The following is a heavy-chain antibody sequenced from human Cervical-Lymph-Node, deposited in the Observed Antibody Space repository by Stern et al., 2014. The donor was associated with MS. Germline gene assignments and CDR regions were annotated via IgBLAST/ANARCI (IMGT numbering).Heavy chain of an antibody. V-gene: IGHV3-23*04. CDR3: AKGTSHHQYYDFWSGIHWYFDL. CDR2: ISGSGGST. D-gene: IGHD3-3*01. J-gene: IGHJ2*01. Sequence: EMQLVESGGGLVQPGGSLRLSCAASGFTFSSYAMSWVRQAPGKGLEWVSAISGSGGSTYYADSVKGRFTISRDNSKNTLYLQMNSLRAEDTAVYYCAKGTSHHQYYDFWSGIHWYFDLWGRGTLVTVSS. CDR1: GFTFSSYA.